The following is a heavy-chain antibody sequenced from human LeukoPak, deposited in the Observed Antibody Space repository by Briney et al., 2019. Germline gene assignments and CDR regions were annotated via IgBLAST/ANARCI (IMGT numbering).Heavy chain of an antibody. CDR1: GFTFSNYW. Sequence: GGSLRLSCAASGFTFSNYWMHWVRQAPGKGLAWVSRINSDGSSTTYADSVKGRFTISGDNAKNTLYLQMNSLRAEDTAVYYCARDYGRSRDYGTDVWGQGTTVTVSS. CDR2: INSDGSST. J-gene: IGHJ6*02. D-gene: IGHD3-10*01. CDR3: ARDYGRSRDYGTDV. V-gene: IGHV3-74*03.